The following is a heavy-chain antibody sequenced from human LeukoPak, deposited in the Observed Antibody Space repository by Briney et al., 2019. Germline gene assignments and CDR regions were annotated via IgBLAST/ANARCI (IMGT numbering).Heavy chain of an antibody. Sequence: SETLSLTCAVYGGSFSGYYWSWIRQPPGKGLEWIGEINHSGSTNYNPSLKSRVTISVDTSKNQFSLKLSSVTAADTAVYYCAHLSGYDSNWGQGTLVTVSS. J-gene: IGHJ4*02. CDR1: GGSFSGYY. D-gene: IGHD5-12*01. CDR2: INHSGST. CDR3: AHLSGYDSN. V-gene: IGHV4-34*01.